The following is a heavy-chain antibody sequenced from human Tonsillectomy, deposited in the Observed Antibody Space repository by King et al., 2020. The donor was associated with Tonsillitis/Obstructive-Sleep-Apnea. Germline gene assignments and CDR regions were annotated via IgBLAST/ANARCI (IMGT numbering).Heavy chain of an antibody. CDR1: GLTFSNAW. Sequence: VQLVESGGGLVKPGESLTLSFVVSGLTFSNAWMSWVRQAPRKDLEWFDRSNTNADGGTIDYGAPVKGRFTISRDDSENTVYLQMNSLKTEDTAVYYCTLRSSIRGQGTLVTVSS. CDR3: TLRSSI. CDR2: SNTNADGGTI. J-gene: IGHJ4*02. D-gene: IGHD5/OR15-5a*01. V-gene: IGHV3-15*05.